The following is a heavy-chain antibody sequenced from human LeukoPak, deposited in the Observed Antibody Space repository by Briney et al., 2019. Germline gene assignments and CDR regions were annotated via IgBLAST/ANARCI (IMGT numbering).Heavy chain of an antibody. CDR1: GGSFSGYY. Sequence: SDTLSLTCAVYGGSFSGYYWSWIRQPPGKGLEWIGEINHSGSTNYNPSLKSRVTISVDTSKNQFSLKLSSVTAADTAVYYCARAEYYFDYWGQGTLVTVSS. V-gene: IGHV4-34*01. J-gene: IGHJ4*02. CDR3: ARAEYYFDY. CDR2: INHSGST.